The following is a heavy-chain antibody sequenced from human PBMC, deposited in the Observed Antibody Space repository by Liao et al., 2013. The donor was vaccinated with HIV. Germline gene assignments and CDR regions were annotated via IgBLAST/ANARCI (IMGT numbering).Heavy chain of an antibody. V-gene: IGHV4-34*01. Sequence: QVQLQQWGAGLLKPSETLSLTCAVYGGSFINSYFSWIRQPPGKGLEWIGEINHSGSTNYNPSLKSRVAISVDTSKNQFSLKLSSVAAADTAVYYCATISVIRGLIMDRQYFDYWGQGSQVTVSS. CDR3: ATISVIRGLIMDRQYFDY. J-gene: IGHJ4*02. D-gene: IGHD3-10*01. CDR1: GGSFINSY. CDR2: INHSGST.